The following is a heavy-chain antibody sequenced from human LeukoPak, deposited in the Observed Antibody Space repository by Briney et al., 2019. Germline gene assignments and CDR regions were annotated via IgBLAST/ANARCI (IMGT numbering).Heavy chain of an antibody. CDR1: GFTFSSYA. Sequence: PGRFLRLSCADSGFTFSSYAMHWVRQAPGKGLEWVAVISYDGSNKYYADSVKGRFTISRDNSKNTMYLQMNSLRAEDTAVYYCARDRWAKSITLNWFDPWGQGTLVTVSS. J-gene: IGHJ5*02. CDR2: ISYDGSNK. V-gene: IGHV3-30-3*01. D-gene: IGHD3-10*01. CDR3: ARDRWAKSITLNWFDP.